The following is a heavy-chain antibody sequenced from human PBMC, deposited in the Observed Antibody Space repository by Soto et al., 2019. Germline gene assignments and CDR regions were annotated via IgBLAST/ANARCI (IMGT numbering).Heavy chain of an antibody. CDR1: GGSISSGGYS. CDR2: IYHSGST. V-gene: IGHV4-30-2*01. J-gene: IGHJ5*02. D-gene: IGHD3-9*01. CDR3: ARRNYDILTGYPWFDP. Sequence: LSLTCAVSGGSISSGGYSWSWIRQPPGKGLEWIGYIYHSGSTYYNPSLKSRVTISVDRSKNQFSLKLSSVTAADTAVYYCARRNYDILTGYPWFDPWGQGTLVTVSS.